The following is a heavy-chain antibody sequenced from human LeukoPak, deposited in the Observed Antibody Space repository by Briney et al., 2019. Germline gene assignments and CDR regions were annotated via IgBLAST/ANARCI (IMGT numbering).Heavy chain of an antibody. D-gene: IGHD1-1*01. CDR3: ARDRLQLQS. Sequence: SQTLSHTCTVSGGSISSGSYYWNWIRQPPGKGLEWIGYIYYTGNTNYNPSLKSRVTISVDTSKNQFSLKLSSVTAADTAVYYCARDRLQLQSWGQGTLVTVSS. CDR1: GGSISSGSYY. CDR2: IYYTGNT. V-gene: IGHV4-61*01. J-gene: IGHJ5*02.